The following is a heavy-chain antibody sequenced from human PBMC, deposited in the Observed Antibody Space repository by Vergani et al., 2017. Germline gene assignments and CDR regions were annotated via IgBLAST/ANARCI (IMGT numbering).Heavy chain of an antibody. D-gene: IGHD6-19*01. Sequence: EVQLVESGGGLVQPGRSLRLSCTAPGFTFDDYAMHWVRLAPGKGLEWVSGISWNSGSIDYADSVKGRFPISRDNAKNSMYLQMNSLRPEDTAIYFCTKVIAPSGYTRGLIGDAFDIWDQGIMVTVSS. CDR1: GFTFDDYA. CDR3: TKVIAPSGYTRGLIGDAFDI. J-gene: IGHJ3*02. CDR2: ISWNSGSI. V-gene: IGHV3-9*01.